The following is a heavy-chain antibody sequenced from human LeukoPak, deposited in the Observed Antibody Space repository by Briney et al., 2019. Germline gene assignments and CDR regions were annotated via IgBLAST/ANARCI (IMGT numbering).Heavy chain of an antibody. Sequence: GGSLRLSCAASGFTFSSYAMHWVRQAPGKGLEWVAVISYDGSNKYYADSVKGRFTISRDNSKNTLYLQMNSLRAEDTAVYYCARDYNYDFWSGALDYWGQGTLVTVSS. CDR3: ARDYNYDFWSGALDY. CDR2: ISYDGSNK. J-gene: IGHJ4*02. V-gene: IGHV3-30-3*01. CDR1: GFTFSSYA. D-gene: IGHD3-3*01.